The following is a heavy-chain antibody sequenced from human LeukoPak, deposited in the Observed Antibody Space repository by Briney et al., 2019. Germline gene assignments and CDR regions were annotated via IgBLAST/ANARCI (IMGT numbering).Heavy chain of an antibody. J-gene: IGHJ4*02. CDR2: IYHSGST. V-gene: IGHV4-39*07. Sequence: SETLSLTCTVSGGSISSRGYYWGWIRQPPGKGLEWIGSIYHSGSTYYNPSLKSRVTISVDTSKNQFSLKLSSVTAADTAVYYCASSGSYYDDRPYYFDYWGQGTLVTVSS. CDR1: GGSISSRGYY. D-gene: IGHD1-26*01. CDR3: ASSGSYYDDRPYYFDY.